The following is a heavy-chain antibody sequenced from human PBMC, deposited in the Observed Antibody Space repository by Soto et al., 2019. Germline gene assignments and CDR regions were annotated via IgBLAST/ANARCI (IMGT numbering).Heavy chain of an antibody. J-gene: IGHJ4*02. CDR1: GFTFSSYA. Sequence: LRLSCAASGFTFSSYAMHWVRQAPGKGLEWVAVISYDGSNKYYTDSVKGRFTISRDNSKNTLYLQMDSLRAEDTAVYYCARPYSSGWYGDLDYWGQGTLVTVSS. D-gene: IGHD6-19*01. CDR3: ARPYSSGWYGDLDY. V-gene: IGHV3-30*04. CDR2: ISYDGSNK.